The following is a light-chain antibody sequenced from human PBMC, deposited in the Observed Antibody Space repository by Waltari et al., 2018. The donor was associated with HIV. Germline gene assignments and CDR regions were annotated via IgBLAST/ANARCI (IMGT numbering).Light chain of an antibody. CDR2: YDD. V-gene: IGLV1-36*01. CDR1: SSNIANNA. CDR3: AAWDDSLNGPV. J-gene: IGLJ2*01. Sequence: QSVLTQPPSVSEAPRQRVAISCSGSSSNIANNAVNCYQQLPGKAPKLLIYYDDLLPSGVSDRFSGSKSGTSASLAISGLQSEDEADYYCAAWDDSLNGPVFGGGTKLTVL.